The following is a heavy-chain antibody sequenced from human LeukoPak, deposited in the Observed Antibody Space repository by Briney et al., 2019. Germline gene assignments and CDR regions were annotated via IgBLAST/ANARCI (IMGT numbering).Heavy chain of an antibody. CDR2: IYYSGST. Sequence: SETLSLTCAISGGSISGTPYYWGWIRQPPGKGLEWIGSIYYSGSTYYNPSLKSRLTISVDTSKNQFSLKLSSVTAADTAVYYCARASTIFGHFAYWGRGTLVTISS. V-gene: IGHV4-39*07. CDR1: GGSISGTPYY. CDR3: ARASTIFGHFAY. J-gene: IGHJ4*02. D-gene: IGHD3-3*01.